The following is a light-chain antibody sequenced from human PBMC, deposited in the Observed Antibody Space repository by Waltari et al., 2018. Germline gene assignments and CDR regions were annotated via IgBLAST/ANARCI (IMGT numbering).Light chain of an antibody. CDR2: GST. V-gene: IGLV1-40*01. J-gene: IGLJ2*01. CDR1: GPNLGAGYD. Sequence: QSVLTQPTSVSGAPGQRVTIHCTGSGPNLGAGYDVPWYQQLPRAAPKRLIYGSTSRPLGVPDRFFGSTSGTSASLAITGLQAEDEADYYCQSYDTSLRVVFGGGTKLTVL. CDR3: QSYDTSLRVV.